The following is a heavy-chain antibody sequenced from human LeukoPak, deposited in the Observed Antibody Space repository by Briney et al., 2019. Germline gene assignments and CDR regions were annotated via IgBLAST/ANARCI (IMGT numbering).Heavy chain of an antibody. D-gene: IGHD6-13*01. CDR2: IKQDGSEK. J-gene: IGHJ4*02. CDR1: GFTFSSYW. Sequence: GSLRLSCAASGFTFSSYWMSWVRQAPGKGLEWVANIKQDGSEKYYVDSVKGRFTISRDNARSSLYLQMNSLRAEDTAVYYCARSRPGTEAGQPNFDYWGQGTLVTVSS. V-gene: IGHV3-7*01. CDR3: ARSRPGTEAGQPNFDY.